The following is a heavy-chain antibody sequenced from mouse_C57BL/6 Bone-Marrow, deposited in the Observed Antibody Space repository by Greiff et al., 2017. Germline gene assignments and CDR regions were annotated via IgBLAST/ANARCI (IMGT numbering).Heavy chain of an antibody. D-gene: IGHD1-1*01. CDR2: IWTGGGT. J-gene: IGHJ1*03. V-gene: IGHV2-9-1*01. CDR3: ARRPYYYGSSDWYFDV. Sequence: VQRVESGPGLVAPSQSLSITCTVSGFSLTSYAISWVRQPPGKGLEWLGVIWTGGGTNYNSALKSRLSISKDNSKSQVFLKMNSLQTDDTARYYWARRPYYYGSSDWYFDVWGTGTTVTVAS. CDR1: GFSLTSYA.